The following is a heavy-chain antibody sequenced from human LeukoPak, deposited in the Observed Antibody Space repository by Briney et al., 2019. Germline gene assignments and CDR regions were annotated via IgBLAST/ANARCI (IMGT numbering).Heavy chain of an antibody. Sequence: SETLSLTCTVSGGSISSYYWSWIRQPPGKGLEWIGYIYYSGSTNYNPSLKSRVTISVDTSKNQFSLKLSSVTAADTAVYFCARGYSSSWYWFDPWGQGTLVTVSS. D-gene: IGHD6-13*01. V-gene: IGHV4-59*01. CDR3: ARGYSSSWYWFDP. CDR1: GGSISSYY. J-gene: IGHJ5*02. CDR2: IYYSGST.